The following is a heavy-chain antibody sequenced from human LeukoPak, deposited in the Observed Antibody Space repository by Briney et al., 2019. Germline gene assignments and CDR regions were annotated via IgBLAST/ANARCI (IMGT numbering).Heavy chain of an antibody. J-gene: IGHJ6*02. D-gene: IGHD2-21*02. CDR3: ARANCGGACYFSGYGMDV. Sequence: GGSLRLSCAASGFSFTSYPFHWVRRAPGKGLEWVAVISYDVNDKHYADSVRGRFSISRDDSENTVYLHINSLRDEDTAIYYCARANCGGACYFSGYGMDVWGPGTTVTVSS. CDR1: GFSFTSYP. V-gene: IGHV3-30*04. CDR2: ISYDVNDK.